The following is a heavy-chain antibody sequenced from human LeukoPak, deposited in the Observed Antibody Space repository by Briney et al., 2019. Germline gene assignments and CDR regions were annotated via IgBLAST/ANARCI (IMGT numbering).Heavy chain of an antibody. D-gene: IGHD4-23*01. CDR3: ARGRDDYGGNELDY. CDR1: GFTVSSNY. V-gene: IGHV3-53*01. Sequence: PGGSLRLSCAASGFTVSSNYMSWVRQAPGKGLEWVSVIYSGGSTYYADSVKGRFTISRDNSKNTLYLQMNSLRAEDTAVYYCARGRDDYGGNELDYWGQGTLVTVSS. CDR2: IYSGGST. J-gene: IGHJ4*02.